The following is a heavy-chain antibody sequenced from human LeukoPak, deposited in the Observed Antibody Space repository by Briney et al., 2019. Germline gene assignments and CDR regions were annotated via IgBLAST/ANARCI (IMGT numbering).Heavy chain of an antibody. CDR2: IYYSGST. D-gene: IGHD6-13*01. V-gene: IGHV4-59*11. CDR3: ARVKVGSSWYGYRGWFDP. Sequence: SETLSLTCTVSGGSISSHYWSWIRQPPGKGLEWIGYIYYSGSTNYNPSLKSRVTISVDTSKNQFSLKLSSVTAADTAVYCCARVKVGSSWYGYRGWFDPWGQGTLVTVSS. CDR1: GGSISSHY. J-gene: IGHJ5*02.